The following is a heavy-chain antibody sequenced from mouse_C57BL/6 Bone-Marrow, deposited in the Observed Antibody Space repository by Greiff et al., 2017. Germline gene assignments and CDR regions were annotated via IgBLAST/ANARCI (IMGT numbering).Heavy chain of an antibody. CDR3: ARDYYGSSYAMDY. Sequence: VHLVESGAELAKPGASVKLSCKASGYTFTSYWMHWVKQRPGQGLEWIGYINPSSGYTKYNQKFKDKATLTADKSSSTAYMQLSSLTYEDSAVYYCARDYYGSSYAMDYWGQGTSVTVSS. J-gene: IGHJ4*01. V-gene: IGHV1-7*01. CDR2: INPSSGYT. CDR1: GYTFTSYW. D-gene: IGHD1-1*01.